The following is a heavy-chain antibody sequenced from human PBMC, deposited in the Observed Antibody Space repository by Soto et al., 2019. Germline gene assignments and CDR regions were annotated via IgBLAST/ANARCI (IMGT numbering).Heavy chain of an antibody. V-gene: IGHV1-69*02. CDR1: GGTFNMYT. CDR3: ATAVDGHFDY. D-gene: IGHD6-19*01. CDR2: IIPILGLA. J-gene: IGHJ4*02. Sequence: QVQLVQSGAEVKKPGSSVKVSCKTPGGTFNMYTITWVRQAPGQGLEWMGRIIPILGLANYAQKFQGRVTITADKSTTTAYMELTGLRSEDTALYYCATAVDGHFDYWGQGTLVTVSS.